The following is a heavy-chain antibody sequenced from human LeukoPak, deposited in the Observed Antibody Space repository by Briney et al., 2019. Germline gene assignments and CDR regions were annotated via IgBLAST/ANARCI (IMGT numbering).Heavy chain of an antibody. CDR2: ISWNSGSI. CDR1: GFTFDDYA. J-gene: IGHJ4*02. CDR3: AKVYYYGSGALGY. V-gene: IGHV3-9*01. Sequence: GGSLRLSCAASGFTFDDYAMHWVRQAPGKGLEWVSGISWNSGSIGYADSVKGRFTISRDNAKNSLYLQMNSLRAEDTALYYCAKVYYYGSGALGYWGQGTLVTVSS. D-gene: IGHD3-10*01.